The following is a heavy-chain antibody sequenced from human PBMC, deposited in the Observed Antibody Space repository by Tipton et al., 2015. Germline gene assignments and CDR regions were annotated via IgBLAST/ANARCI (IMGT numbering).Heavy chain of an antibody. D-gene: IGHD6-6*01. CDR3: ARGSAARPGH. CDR2: VYYSGSA. V-gene: IGHV4-39*02. CDR1: TFSSYW. J-gene: IGHJ4*02. Sequence: TFSSYWMNWARQPPGKGLEWIGSVYYSGSAYYSPSLKSRLIISLDTSKNHFSLQLTSVSAADTGVYFCARGSAARPGHWGQGTLVTVSS.